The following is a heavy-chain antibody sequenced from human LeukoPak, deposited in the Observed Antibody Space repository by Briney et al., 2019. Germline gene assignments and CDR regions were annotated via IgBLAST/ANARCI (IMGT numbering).Heavy chain of an antibody. V-gene: IGHV4-59*01. Sequence: PSETLSLTCTVSGGSISSYYWSWIRQPPGKGLEWIGYIYYSGSTNYNPSLKSRVTISVDTSKNQFSLKLSSVTAADTAVYYCAQDSSGYYGAGAFDIWGRGTMVTVSS. CDR1: GGSISSYY. D-gene: IGHD3-22*01. CDR3: AQDSSGYYGAGAFDI. J-gene: IGHJ3*02. CDR2: IYYSGST.